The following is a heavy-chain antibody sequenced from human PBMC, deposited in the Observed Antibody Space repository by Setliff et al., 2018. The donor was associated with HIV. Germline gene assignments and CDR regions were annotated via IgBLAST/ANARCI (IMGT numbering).Heavy chain of an antibody. D-gene: IGHD1-26*01. CDR3: ARHRDGGTYPLDY. CDR1: GGSISSGDYF. Sequence: SETLSLTCTVSGGSISSGDYFLSWIRQAPGKGPEWIGCIYYSGNTRYNPSLKSRVTISLDTSKNRFSLQLTSVTAADTAVYYCARHRDGGTYPLDYWGQGTLVTVSS. V-gene: IGHV4-61*08. J-gene: IGHJ4*02. CDR2: IYYSGNT.